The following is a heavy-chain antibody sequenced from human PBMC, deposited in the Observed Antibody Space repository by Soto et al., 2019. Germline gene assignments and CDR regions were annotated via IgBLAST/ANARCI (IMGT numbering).Heavy chain of an antibody. D-gene: IGHD3-10*01. V-gene: IGHV1-3*01. Sequence: QVQLVQSGAEVKKPGASVKVSCKASGYTSTVYPMHWVRQAPGQRLEWMGWINVANGDTGYSQKFQGRVTVTRDTSASTVYMELSSLTSEDTAVYYCARKDYYGAGIYYFDHWGQGTLVTVSS. CDR1: GYTSTVYP. CDR2: INVANGDT. J-gene: IGHJ4*02. CDR3: ARKDYYGAGIYYFDH.